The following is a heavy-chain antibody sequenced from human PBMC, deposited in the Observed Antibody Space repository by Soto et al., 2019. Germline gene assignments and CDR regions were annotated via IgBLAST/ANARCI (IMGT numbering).Heavy chain of an antibody. Sequence: EVQLLESGGDLVQPGGSLRLSCAVSGFAFSVHAMSWVRQAPGKGLEWVSGISGNGENTHYADSVKGRFTISRDNSKNTVFLQRNSLSDEDTAVYYGAKKARGLGYDYSPRLDYWGRGTLVTVSS. CDR2: ISGNGENT. D-gene: IGHD5-12*01. CDR3: AKKARGLGYDYSPRLDY. CDR1: GFAFSVHA. J-gene: IGHJ4*01. V-gene: IGHV3-23*01.